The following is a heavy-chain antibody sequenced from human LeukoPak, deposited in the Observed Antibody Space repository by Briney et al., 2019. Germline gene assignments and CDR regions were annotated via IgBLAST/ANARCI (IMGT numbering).Heavy chain of an antibody. CDR2: INHSGST. Sequence: SETLSLTCAVYGGSFSGYCWRWIRQPPGEGLEWIGEINHSGSTNYTPSLKSRLTISVDTYKNQFSLKVSSVTAADTAVYYCARIPFDPRVRGVNWFDPWGQGTLVTVSS. J-gene: IGHJ5*02. D-gene: IGHD3-10*01. CDR1: GGSFSGYC. V-gene: IGHV4-34*01. CDR3: ARIPFDPRVRGVNWFDP.